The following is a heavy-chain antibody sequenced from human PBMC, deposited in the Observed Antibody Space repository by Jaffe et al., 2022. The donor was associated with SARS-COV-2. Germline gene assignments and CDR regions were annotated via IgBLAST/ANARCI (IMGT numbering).Heavy chain of an antibody. D-gene: IGHD5-12*01. Sequence: EVQLVESGGGLVQPGGSLRLSCAASGFTFSSYWMHWVRQAPGKGLVWVSRINSDGSSTSYADSVKGRFTISRDNAKNTLYLQMNSLRAEDTAVYYCARWGDGYNYNYYGMDVWGQGTTVTVSS. CDR1: GFTFSSYW. V-gene: IGHV3-74*01. CDR3: ARWGDGYNYNYYGMDV. CDR2: INSDGSST. J-gene: IGHJ6*02.